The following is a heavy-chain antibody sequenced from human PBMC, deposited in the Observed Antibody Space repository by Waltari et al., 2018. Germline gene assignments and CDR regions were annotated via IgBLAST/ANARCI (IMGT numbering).Heavy chain of an antibody. CDR1: VGSFSGYY. V-gene: IGHV4-34*01. D-gene: IGHD1-1*01. CDR2: INHSGST. Sequence: QVQLQQWGAGLLKPSETLSLTCAVYVGSFSGYYWSWIRQLPGKGLEWIGEINHSGSTNYNPSLKSRVTISVDTSKNQFSLKLSSVTAADTAVYYCARGVLERQFFGYYYYMDVWGKGTTVTVSS. CDR3: ARGVLERQFFGYYYYMDV. J-gene: IGHJ6*03.